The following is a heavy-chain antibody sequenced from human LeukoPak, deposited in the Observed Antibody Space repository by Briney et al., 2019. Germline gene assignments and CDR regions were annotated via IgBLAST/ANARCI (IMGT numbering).Heavy chain of an antibody. V-gene: IGHV4-39*07. Sequence: PSETLSLTCTVSCGSISSANYYWGWIRQPPGKGLEWIGSVYNSGSTYYNPSLKSRVIVSLAMSQNQFSLRLTSVTAADTAVYYCARDTGQYAPGTPGFTRFDPWGQGALVTVSS. CDR1: CGSISSANYY. CDR2: VYNSGST. CDR3: ARDTGQYAPGTPGFTRFDP. J-gene: IGHJ5*02. D-gene: IGHD3-10*01.